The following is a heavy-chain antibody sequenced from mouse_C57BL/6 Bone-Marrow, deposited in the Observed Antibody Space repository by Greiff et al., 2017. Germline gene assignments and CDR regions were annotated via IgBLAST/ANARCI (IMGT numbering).Heavy chain of an antibody. CDR2: ISSGSSTI. J-gene: IGHJ3*01. Sequence: EVKLVESGGGLVKPGGSLKLSCAASGFTFSDYGMHWVRQAPEKGLECVAYISSGSSTIYYADTVKGRFTISRDNAKNTLFLQMTSLRSEDTAMYYCARWGGLAYWGQGTLVTVSA. CDR1: GFTFSDYG. CDR3: ARWGGLAY. V-gene: IGHV5-17*01.